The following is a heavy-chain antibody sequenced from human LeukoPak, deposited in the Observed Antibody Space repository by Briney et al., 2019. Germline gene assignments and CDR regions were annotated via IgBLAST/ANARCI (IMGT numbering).Heavy chain of an antibody. D-gene: IGHD4-17*01. CDR2: IIPILGIA. CDR3: ARSDYGDYERGFFDY. CDR1: GGTFISYA. V-gene: IGHV1-69*04. J-gene: IGHJ4*02. Sequence: ASVTVSYKASGGTFISYAISWVRQAPGQGREGMGRIIPILGIANYAQKFQGRVTITADKSTSTAYMELSSLRSEDTAVYYCARSDYGDYERGFFDYWGQGTLVTVSS.